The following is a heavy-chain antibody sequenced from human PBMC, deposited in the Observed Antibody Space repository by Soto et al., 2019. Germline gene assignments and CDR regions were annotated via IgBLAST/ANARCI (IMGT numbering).Heavy chain of an antibody. D-gene: IGHD6-13*01. CDR1: GGSFSGYY. CDR3: ARLLRQQLVQYYYYYGMDV. V-gene: IGHV4-34*01. Sequence: LSLTCAVYGGSFSGYYWSWIRQPPGKGLEWIGEINHSGSTNYNPSLKSRVTISVDTSKNQFSLKLSSVTAADTAVYYCARLLRQQLVQYYYYYGMDVWGQGTTVTVSS. CDR2: INHSGST. J-gene: IGHJ6*02.